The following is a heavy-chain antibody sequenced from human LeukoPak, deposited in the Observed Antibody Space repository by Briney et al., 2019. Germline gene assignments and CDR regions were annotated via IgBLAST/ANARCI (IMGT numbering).Heavy chain of an antibody. CDR1: GFTFSSYG. CDR3: ARDRSSTRNYRPFDY. V-gene: IGHV3-33*01. D-gene: IGHD2-2*01. J-gene: IGHJ4*02. CDR2: IWYDGSNK. Sequence: GGSLRLSCAASGFTFSSYGMHWVRQAPGKGLEWVAVIWYDGSNKYYADSVKGRFTISRDNSKNTLYLQMNSLRAEDTAVYYCARDRSSTRNYRPFDYWGQGTLVTVSS.